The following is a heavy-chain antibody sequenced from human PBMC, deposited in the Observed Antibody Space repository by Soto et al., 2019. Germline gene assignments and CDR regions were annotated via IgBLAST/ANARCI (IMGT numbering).Heavy chain of an antibody. D-gene: IGHD3-22*01. CDR2: IYPGDSDT. CDR1: GYSFTSYW. Sequence: GESLKISCKGSGYSFTSYWIGWVRQMPGKGLEWMGIIYPGDSDTRYSPSFQGQVTISADKSISTAYLQWSSLKASDTAMYYCARLRDDSSGSHAHFFDSWGQRTLVTVSS. J-gene: IGHJ4*02. V-gene: IGHV5-51*01. CDR3: ARLRDDSSGSHAHFFDS.